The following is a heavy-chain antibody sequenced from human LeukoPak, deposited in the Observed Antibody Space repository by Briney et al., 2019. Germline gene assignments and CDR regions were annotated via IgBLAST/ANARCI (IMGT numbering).Heavy chain of an antibody. J-gene: IGHJ4*02. CDR1: GFTFSSYA. D-gene: IGHD4-17*01. V-gene: IGHV3-30*01. Sequence: GGSLRLSCAASGFTFSSYAMHWVRQAPGKGLEWVAVISYDGSNKYYADSVKGRFTISRDNSKNTLYLQMNSLRAEDTAVYYCAREGGEDDYGDYPLDYWGQGTLVTVSS. CDR2: ISYDGSNK. CDR3: AREGGEDDYGDYPLDY.